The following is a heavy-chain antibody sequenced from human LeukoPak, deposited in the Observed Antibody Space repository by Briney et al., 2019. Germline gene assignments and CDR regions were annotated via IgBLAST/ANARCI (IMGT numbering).Heavy chain of an antibody. CDR3: ARAPPVLGGIPDY. CDR2: IFYSGST. J-gene: IGHJ4*02. D-gene: IGHD4-23*01. Sequence: SETLSLTCSVSGGSISSYYWSWIRQPPGKGLEWIGHIFYSGSTKCNPSLESRVTISVDTSKNQFSLKLSSVTAADTAVYYCARAPPVLGGIPDYWGQGTLVTVSS. V-gene: IGHV4-59*01. CDR1: GGSISSYY.